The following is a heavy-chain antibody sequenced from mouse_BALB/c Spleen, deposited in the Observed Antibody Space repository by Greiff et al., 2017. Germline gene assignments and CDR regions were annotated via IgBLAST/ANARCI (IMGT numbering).Heavy chain of an antibody. J-gene: IGHJ3*01. D-gene: IGHD1-1*02. Sequence: VQLKESGAELMKPGASVKISCKATGYTFSSYWIEWVKQRPGHGLEWIGEILPGSGSTNYNEKFKGKATFTADTSSNTAYMQLSSLTSEDSAVYYCARYYGKGWFAYWGQGTLVTVSA. V-gene: IGHV1-9*01. CDR2: ILPGSGST. CDR1: GYTFSSYW. CDR3: ARYYGKGWFAY.